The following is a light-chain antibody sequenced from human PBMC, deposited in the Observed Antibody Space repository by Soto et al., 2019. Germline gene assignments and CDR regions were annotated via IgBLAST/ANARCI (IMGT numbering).Light chain of an antibody. CDR2: GNS. J-gene: IGLJ3*02. V-gene: IGLV1-40*01. CDR1: SSNIGAGYD. CDR3: QSFDSSLSGWV. Sequence: QSVLTQPPSVSGAPGQRVTISCTGSSSNIGAGYDVHWYQQLPGTAPKLLIYGNSNRPSGVPDQFSGSKTGTSASLAITGLRDEGEADYYCQSFDSSLSGWVFGGGTKLTVL.